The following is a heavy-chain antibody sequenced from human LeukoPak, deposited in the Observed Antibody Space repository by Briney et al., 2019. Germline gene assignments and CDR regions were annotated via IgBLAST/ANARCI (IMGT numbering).Heavy chain of an antibody. CDR1: GFTFSSYG. J-gene: IGHJ6*03. CDR3: MTAAGTYYYYMDV. V-gene: IGHV3-23*01. CDR2: ISGSGGST. Sequence: GGSLRLSCAASGFTFSSYGMSWVRQAPGKGLEWVSAISGSGGSTYYADSVKGRFTISRDNSKNTLYLQMNSLRAEDTAVYYCMTAAGTYYYYMDVWGKGTTVTISS. D-gene: IGHD6-13*01.